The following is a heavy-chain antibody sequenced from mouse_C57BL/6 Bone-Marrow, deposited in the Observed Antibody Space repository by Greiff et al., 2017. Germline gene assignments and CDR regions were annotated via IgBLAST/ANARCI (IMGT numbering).Heavy chain of an antibody. CDR1: GYSITSGYY. CDR2: ISYDGSN. V-gene: IGHV3-6*01. D-gene: IGHD2-2*01. CDR3: ARGSFLLWLRDYAMDY. Sequence: EVQLVESGPGLVKPSQSLSLSCSVTGYSITSGYYWNWIRQFPGNKLEWMGYISYDGSNNYNPSLKNRISITRDTSKNQFFLKLNSVTTEDTATYYCARGSFLLWLRDYAMDYWGQGTSVTVSS. J-gene: IGHJ4*01.